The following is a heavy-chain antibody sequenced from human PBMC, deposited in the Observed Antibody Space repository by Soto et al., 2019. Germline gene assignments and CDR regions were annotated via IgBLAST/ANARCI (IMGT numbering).Heavy chain of an antibody. J-gene: IGHJ4*02. CDR2: IGHDGNNI. V-gene: IGHV3-30*18. CDR1: GFTFSDYG. Sequence: QVLLVESGGGVVQPGRSLRLTCAASGFTFSDYGMHWVRXAXXXXXXXVAAIGHDGNNIYYVDSVKGRFTISRDNSGSTLDLQMXSLRAEDTAVYYCAKDRXXEXXXXWXQGHWGQGTLVIVSS. CDR3: AKDRXXEXXXXWXQGH.